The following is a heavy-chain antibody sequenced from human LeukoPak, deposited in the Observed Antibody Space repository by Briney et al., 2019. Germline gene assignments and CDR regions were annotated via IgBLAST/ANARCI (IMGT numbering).Heavy chain of an antibody. CDR3: ATSPSSGYYPDAFDI. CDR1: GGSFSGYY. V-gene: IGHV4-34*01. J-gene: IGHJ3*02. Sequence: PSETLPLTCAVYGGSFSGYYWSWIRQPPGKGLEWIGEINHSGSTNYNPSLKSRVTISVDTSKNQFSLKLSSVTAADTAVYYCATSPSSGYYPDAFDIWGQGTMVTVSS. D-gene: IGHD3-22*01. CDR2: INHSGST.